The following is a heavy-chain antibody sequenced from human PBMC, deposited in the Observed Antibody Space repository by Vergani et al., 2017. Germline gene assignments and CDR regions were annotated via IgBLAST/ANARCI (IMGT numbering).Heavy chain of an antibody. CDR2: ISSSSSYI. CDR1: GFTFSSYS. V-gene: IGHV3-21*01. Sequence: EVQLVESGGGLVKPGGSLRLSCAASGFTFSSYSMNWVRQAPGKGLEWVSSISSSSSYIYYADSVKGRFTISRDNAKNSLYLQMNSLRAEDTAVYYCARGGDCSSTSCYAPIGGDMDVWGKGP. J-gene: IGHJ6*03. D-gene: IGHD2-2*01. CDR3: ARGGDCSSTSCYAPIGGDMDV.